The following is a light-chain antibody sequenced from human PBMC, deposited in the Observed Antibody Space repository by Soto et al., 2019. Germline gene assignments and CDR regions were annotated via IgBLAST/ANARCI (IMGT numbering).Light chain of an antibody. CDR3: QQYENLPT. CDR2: DAS. J-gene: IGKJ5*01. Sequence: IQMTQSPSTLSASVGDRVTITCRASQGISSALAWYQQKPGKAPKLLIYDASSLESGVPSRFRGSGSGTDFTFTISRLQPEDIATYYCQQYENLPTFGQGTRLEIK. CDR1: QGISSA. V-gene: IGKV1D-13*01.